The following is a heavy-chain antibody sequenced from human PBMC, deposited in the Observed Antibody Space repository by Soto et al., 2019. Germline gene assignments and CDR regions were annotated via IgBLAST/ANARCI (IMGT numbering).Heavy chain of an antibody. J-gene: IGHJ6*02. D-gene: IGHD3-3*01. Sequence: SETLSLTCAVSGASFSIGSYQWSWIRQSPGKGLEWIGFISFTGSTNSNPSLKSRVTFSVDASKNHFSMKLTSVTAADTALYFSARLQFYDFWGVHHPLDVWGQGNTVAVSS. CDR1: GASFSIGSYQ. CDR2: ISFTGST. CDR3: ARLQFYDFWGVHHPLDV. V-gene: IGHV4-61*01.